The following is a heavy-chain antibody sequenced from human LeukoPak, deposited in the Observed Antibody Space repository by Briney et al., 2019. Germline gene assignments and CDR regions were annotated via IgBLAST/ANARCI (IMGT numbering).Heavy chain of an antibody. Sequence: GGSLRLSCAASGFTFRSYDMHWARQATGKGLEWVSGIGTAGEIYYPGSVKGRFTISRENAKNSLYLQMNSLRAGDTAVYYCARAAYSSTWYSRYFDLWGRGTLVTVSS. CDR1: GFTFRSYD. J-gene: IGHJ2*01. D-gene: IGHD6-13*01. CDR3: ARAAYSSTWYSRYFDL. CDR2: IGTAGEI. V-gene: IGHV3-13*01.